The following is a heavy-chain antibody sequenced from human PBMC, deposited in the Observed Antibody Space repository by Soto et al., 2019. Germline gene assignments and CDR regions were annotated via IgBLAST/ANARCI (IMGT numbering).Heavy chain of an antibody. D-gene: IGHD1-26*01. Sequence: QVQLQQWGAGLLKPSETLSLTCAVYGGSFSGYYWSWIRQPPGKGLEWIGGINHSGSTNQNPSLKSRVTISVDTSKNQFSLRLKSITAADTAVYYFARGTSMTGAVQGDAPGKDFFDSWGQGTLVTVSS. V-gene: IGHV4-34*01. CDR2: INHSGST. J-gene: IGHJ4*02. CDR1: GGSFSGYY. CDR3: ARGTSMTGAVQGDAPGKDFFDS.